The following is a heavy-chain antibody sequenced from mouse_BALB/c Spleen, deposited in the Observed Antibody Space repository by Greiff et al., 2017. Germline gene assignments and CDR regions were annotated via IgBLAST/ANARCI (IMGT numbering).Heavy chain of an antibody. Sequence: QVQPKQSGPGLVGPSQSLSITCTVPGFSFTRHGVSWGRQPPGKGLEWLGVIWGDGSTNYHSALISRLSISKDNSKSQVFLKLNSLQTDDTATYYCAKSRGYAMDYWGQGTSVTVSS. CDR2: IWGDGST. CDR3: AKSRGYAMDY. V-gene: IGHV2-3*01. D-gene: IGHD3-3*01. J-gene: IGHJ4*01. CDR1: GFSFTRHG.